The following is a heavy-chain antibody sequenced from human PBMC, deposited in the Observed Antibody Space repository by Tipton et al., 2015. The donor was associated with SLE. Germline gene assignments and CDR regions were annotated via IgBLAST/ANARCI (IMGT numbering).Heavy chain of an antibody. J-gene: IGHJ4*02. V-gene: IGHV3-48*03. CDR1: GFTFSSYE. CDR2: ISSSGSTI. CDR3: ARGLGRYYGSVDY. D-gene: IGHD3-10*01. Sequence: SLRLSCAASGFTFSSYEMNWVRQAPGKGLEWVSYISSSGSTIYYADSVKGRFTISRDNAKNSLYLQMNSLRAEDTAVYYCARGLGRYYGSVDYWGQGTLVTVSS.